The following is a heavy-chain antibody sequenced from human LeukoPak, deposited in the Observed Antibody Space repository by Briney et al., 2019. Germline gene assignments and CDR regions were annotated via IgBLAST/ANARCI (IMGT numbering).Heavy chain of an antibody. V-gene: IGHV4-4*07. J-gene: IGHJ5*02. CDR1: GGSISSYY. Sequence: PSETLSLTCTVSGGSISSYYWSWIRQPAGKGLEWIGRIYTSGSTNYNPSLKSRVTISVDTSKNQFSLKLSSVTAADTAVYYCSRAQAVRGKLNWFDPWGQGTLVTVSS. CDR2: IYTSGST. D-gene: IGHD3-10*01. CDR3: SRAQAVRGKLNWFDP.